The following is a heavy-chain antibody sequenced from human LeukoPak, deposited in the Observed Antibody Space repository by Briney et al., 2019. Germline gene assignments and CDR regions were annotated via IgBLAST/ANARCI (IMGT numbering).Heavy chain of an antibody. CDR1: GGSITSGDHY. CDR3: ARGTRAVAGPLDY. V-gene: IGHV4-39*07. Sequence: SETLSLTCTVSGGSITSGDHYWGWIRQPPGKGLEWIGSIYHSGSTYYNPSLKSRVTISVDTSKNQFSLKLSSVTAADTALYYCARGTRAVAGPLDYWGQGTLVTVSS. CDR2: IYHSGST. J-gene: IGHJ4*02. D-gene: IGHD6-19*01.